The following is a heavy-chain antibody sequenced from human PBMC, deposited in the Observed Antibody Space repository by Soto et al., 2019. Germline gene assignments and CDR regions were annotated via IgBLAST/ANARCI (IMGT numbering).Heavy chain of an antibody. CDR2: ISYDGSNK. D-gene: IGHD6-19*01. J-gene: IGHJ6*02. V-gene: IGHV3-30*18. CDR1: GFTFSSYG. Sequence: PGGSLRLSCAASGFTFSSYGMHWVRQAPGKGLEWVAVISYDGSNKYYADSVKGRFTISRDNSKNTLYLQMNSLRAEDTAVYYCAKEGSSSGWYEYYYYGMDVWGQGTTVTVYS. CDR3: AKEGSSSGWYEYYYYGMDV.